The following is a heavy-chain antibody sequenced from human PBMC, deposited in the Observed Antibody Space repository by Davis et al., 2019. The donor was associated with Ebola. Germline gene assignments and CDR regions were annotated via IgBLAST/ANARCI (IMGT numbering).Heavy chain of an antibody. CDR3: AREAGATTRIYDS. CDR1: SYTFTSYG. V-gene: IGHV1-18*01. D-gene: IGHD1-26*01. Sequence: PVKVSCKASSYTFTSYGISWVRQAPGQGLEWMGWISAYNGNTNYAQKLQGRVTMTTDTSRSTAYMELRSLRSDDTAVYYCAREAGATTRIYDSWSQGTLVTVSS. CDR2: ISAYNGNT. J-gene: IGHJ5*01.